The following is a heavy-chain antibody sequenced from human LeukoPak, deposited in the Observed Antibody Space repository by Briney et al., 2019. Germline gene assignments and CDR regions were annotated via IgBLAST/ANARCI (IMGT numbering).Heavy chain of an antibody. CDR1: GFTFSSHG. V-gene: IGHV3-23*01. D-gene: IGHD2-8*02. J-gene: IGHJ4*02. Sequence: GGSLLLSCAASGFTFSSHGMSWVRQAPGKGLEWVSAISGSGGSTYSAASVKGRFTISRDNSKNTLYLQMNSLRAEDTAVYYCATYRQVLLPFESWGQGTLVTVSS. CDR2: ISGSGGST. CDR3: ATYRQVLLPFES.